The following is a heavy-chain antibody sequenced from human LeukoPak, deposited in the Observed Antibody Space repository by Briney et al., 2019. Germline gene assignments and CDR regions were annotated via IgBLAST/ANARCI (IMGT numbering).Heavy chain of an antibody. J-gene: IGHJ4*02. D-gene: IGHD3-10*01. V-gene: IGHV1-8*03. CDR3: ARVSPHGSGFDY. Sequence: ASVKVSCKASGYTFTSYDINWVRQATGQGLEWMGWMNPNSGNTGYAQKFQGRVTITRNTSISTAYMELSSLRSEDTAVYYCARVSPHGSGFDYWGQGTLVTVSS. CDR2: MNPNSGNT. CDR1: GYTFTSYD.